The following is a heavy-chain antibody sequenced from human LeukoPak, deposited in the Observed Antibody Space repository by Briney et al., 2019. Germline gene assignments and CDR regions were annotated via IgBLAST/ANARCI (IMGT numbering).Heavy chain of an antibody. CDR2: ISYDGSNK. V-gene: IGHV3-30-3*01. D-gene: IGHD3-10*01. Sequence: GGSLRLSCAASGFTFSSYAMHWVRQAPGKGLEWMAVISYDGSNKYYADSVKGRFTISRDNSKNTLYLQMNSLRAEDTAVYYCARLLWFGDSDYWGQGTLVTVAS. CDR1: GFTFSSYA. CDR3: ARLLWFGDSDY. J-gene: IGHJ4*02.